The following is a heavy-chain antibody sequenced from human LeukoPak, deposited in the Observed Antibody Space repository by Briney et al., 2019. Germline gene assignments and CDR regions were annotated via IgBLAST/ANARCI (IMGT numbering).Heavy chain of an antibody. D-gene: IGHD6-13*01. J-gene: IGHJ4*02. CDR1: GGSFSGYY. V-gene: IGHV4-34*01. CDR2: INHSGST. Sequence: PSETLSLTCAVYGGSFSGYYWSWIRQPPGKGLEWIGEINHSGSTNYNPSLKSRVTISVDTSKNQFSLKLSSVTAADTAVYYCASRGQYSSSWYVGDYWGQGTLVTVSS. CDR3: ASRGQYSSSWYVGDY.